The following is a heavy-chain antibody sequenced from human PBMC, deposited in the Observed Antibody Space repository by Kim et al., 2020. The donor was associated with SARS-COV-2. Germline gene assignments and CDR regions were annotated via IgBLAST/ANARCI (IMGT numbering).Heavy chain of an antibody. CDR2: INHSGST. CDR1: GGSFSGYY. J-gene: IGHJ6*02. V-gene: IGHV4-34*01. CDR3: ARRVGWTYYYGSGSYSNGMDV. D-gene: IGHD3-10*01. Sequence: SETLSLTCAVYGGSFSGYYWSWIRQPPGKGLEWIGEINHSGSTNYNPSLKSRVTISVDTSKNQFSLKLSSVTAADTAVYYCARRVGWTYYYGSGSYSNGMDVWGQGTTVTVSS.